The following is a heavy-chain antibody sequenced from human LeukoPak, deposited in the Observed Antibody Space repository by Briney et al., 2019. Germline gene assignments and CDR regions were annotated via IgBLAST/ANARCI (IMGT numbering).Heavy chain of an antibody. V-gene: IGHV1-69*05. CDR3: ASLGSYGSGSPFDY. Sequence: SVKVSCKASGGTFSSYAISWVRQAPGQGLEWMEGIIPIFGTANYAQKFQGRVTITTDESTSTAYMELSSLRSEDTAVYYCASLGSYGSGSPFDYWGQGTLVTVSS. CDR2: IIPIFGTA. D-gene: IGHD3-10*01. J-gene: IGHJ4*02. CDR1: GGTFSSYA.